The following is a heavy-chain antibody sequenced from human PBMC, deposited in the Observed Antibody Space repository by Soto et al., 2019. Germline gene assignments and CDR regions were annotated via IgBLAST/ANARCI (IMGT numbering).Heavy chain of an antibody. D-gene: IGHD6-13*01. V-gene: IGHV4-4*02. CDR2: IYHSGST. Sequence: PSETLSLTCAVSGGSISSSNWWSWVRQPPGKGLEWIGEIYHSGSTNYNPSLKSRVTISVDKSKNQFSLKLSSVTAADTAVYYCARPPIAAAGTVVDYWGQGTLVTVSS. CDR1: GGSISSSNW. J-gene: IGHJ4*02. CDR3: ARPPIAAAGTVVDY.